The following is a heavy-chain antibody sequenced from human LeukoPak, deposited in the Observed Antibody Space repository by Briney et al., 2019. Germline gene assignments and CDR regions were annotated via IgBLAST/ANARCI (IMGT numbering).Heavy chain of an antibody. CDR3: ARLRYDRSTSCYYFDY. J-gene: IGHJ4*02. V-gene: IGHV4-4*07. CDR1: GGSISSYY. Sequence: SETLSLTCTVSGGSISSYYWSWIRQPAGKGLEWIGRIYTSGSTNYNPSLKSRVTMSVDTSKNQFSLKLSSVTAADTAVYYCARLRYDRSTSCYYFDYWGQETLVTVSS. CDR2: IYTSGST. D-gene: IGHD2-2*01.